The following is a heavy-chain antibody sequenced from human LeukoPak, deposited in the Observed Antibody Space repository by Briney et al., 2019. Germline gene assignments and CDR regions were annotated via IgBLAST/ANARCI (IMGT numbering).Heavy chain of an antibody. Sequence: GGSLRLSCEASGFTFDAYAMHWVRQAPGKGLEWVSLINKDGSATYYADSVKGRFIISRDNSKNSLYLQMNSLRSEDTALYYCATWAFYHSLDVWGQGTTVTVSS. CDR3: ATWAFYHSLDV. CDR1: GFTFDAYA. J-gene: IGHJ6*02. D-gene: IGHD1-26*01. V-gene: IGHV3-43*02. CDR2: INKDGSAT.